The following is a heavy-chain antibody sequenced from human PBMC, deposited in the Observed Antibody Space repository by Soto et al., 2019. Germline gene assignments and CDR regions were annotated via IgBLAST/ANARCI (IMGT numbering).Heavy chain of an antibody. CDR1: GYTFTGYY. CDR3: EAQLDSSGYQY. D-gene: IGHD3-22*01. J-gene: IGHJ4*02. Sequence: ASVKGSCKASGYTFTGYYMHWVRQAPGQGLEWMGWINPNSGGTNYAQKFQGWVTMTRDTSISTAYMELSRLRSDDTAVYYCEAQLDSSGYQYWCQGTRVIVSS. CDR2: INPNSGGT. V-gene: IGHV1-2*04.